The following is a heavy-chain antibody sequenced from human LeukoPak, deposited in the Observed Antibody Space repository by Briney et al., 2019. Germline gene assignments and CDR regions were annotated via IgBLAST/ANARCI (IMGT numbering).Heavy chain of an antibody. CDR1: GGSISSSSYY. CDR3: ARRRSGSFDY. D-gene: IGHD1-26*01. J-gene: IGHJ4*02. V-gene: IGHV4-39*01. Sequence: PSETLSLTCTVSGGSISSSSYYWGWIRQPPGKGLEWIGIIYYSGSTYYNPSLKSRVTISVDTSKNQFSLKLSSVTAADTAVYYCARRRSGSFDYWGQGTLVTVSS. CDR2: IYYSGST.